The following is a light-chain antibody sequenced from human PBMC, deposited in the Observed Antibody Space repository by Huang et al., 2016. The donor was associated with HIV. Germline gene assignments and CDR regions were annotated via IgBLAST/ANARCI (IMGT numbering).Light chain of an antibody. J-gene: IGKJ4*01. V-gene: IGKV3-11*01. Sequence: EIVLTQSPATLSLSPGERATLSCRASQRVSSYLAWYQQKPGQAPRLLIYDASNRATGIPARFSGSGSGTDFTLTISSLEPEDFAVYYCQQRSNWPCTFGGGTKVEIK. CDR3: QQRSNWPCT. CDR1: QRVSSY. CDR2: DAS.